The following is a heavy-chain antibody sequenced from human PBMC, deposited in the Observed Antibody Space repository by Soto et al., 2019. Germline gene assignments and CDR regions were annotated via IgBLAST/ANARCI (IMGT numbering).Heavy chain of an antibody. V-gene: IGHV5-51*01. D-gene: IGHD6-19*01. CDR3: ASSSYSSGWYSYYYYGMDV. CDR1: GYSFTSYW. J-gene: IGHJ6*02. CDR2: IYPGDSDT. Sequence: GESLKISCKGSGYSFTSYWIGWVRQMPGKGLEWMGIIYPGDSDTRYSPSFQGQVTISADKSISTAYLQWSSLKASDTAMYYCASSSYSSGWYSYYYYGMDVWGQGTTVTVSS.